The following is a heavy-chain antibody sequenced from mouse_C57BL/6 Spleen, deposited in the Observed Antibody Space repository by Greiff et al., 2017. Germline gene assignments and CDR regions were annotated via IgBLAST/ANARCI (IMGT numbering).Heavy chain of an antibody. CDR2: IDPANGNT. CDR1: GFNIKNTY. CDR3: ARGGYDYGGGAWFAY. D-gene: IGHD2-4*01. J-gene: IGHJ3*01. Sequence: VQLKESVAELVRPGASVKLSCTASGFNIKNTYMHWVKQRPEQGLEWIGRIDPANGNTKYAPKFQGKATITADTSSNTAYLQLSSLTSEDTAIYYCARGGYDYGGGAWFAYWGQGTLVTVSA. V-gene: IGHV14-3*01.